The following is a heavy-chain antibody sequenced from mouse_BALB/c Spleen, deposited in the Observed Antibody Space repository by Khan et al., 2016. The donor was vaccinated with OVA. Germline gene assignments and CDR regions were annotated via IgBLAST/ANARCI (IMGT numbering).Heavy chain of an antibody. CDR1: GYSITSDYA. Sequence: EVQLQESGPGLVKPSQSLSLTCTVTGYSITSDYAWNWIRQFPGNKLEWLGYISYSGNTKYNPSLKSRISVTRDTSKNQFFLQLNAVTTEDTATYYCERVHGGDFDYGGQGTTLTVSS. V-gene: IGHV3-2*02. CDR3: ERVHGGDFDY. CDR2: ISYSGNT. J-gene: IGHJ2*01.